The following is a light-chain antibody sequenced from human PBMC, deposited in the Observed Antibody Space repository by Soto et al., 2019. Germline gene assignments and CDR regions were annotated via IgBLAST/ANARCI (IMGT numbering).Light chain of an antibody. Sequence: DIQMTQAPSARSASVGGRGTSTFRASQSVNTYLHWYQQKAGQAPKLLIYAASNLQSGVPSRFSGRGSGTDFTLTVESLQPEDFATYYCQQGYSNPWAFGQGTKVDIK. CDR3: QQGYSNPWA. V-gene: IGKV1-39*01. CDR2: AAS. CDR1: QSVNTY. J-gene: IGKJ1*01.